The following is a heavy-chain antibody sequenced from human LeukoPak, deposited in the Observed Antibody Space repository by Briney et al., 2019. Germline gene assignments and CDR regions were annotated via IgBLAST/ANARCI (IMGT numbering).Heavy chain of an antibody. V-gene: IGHV3-23*01. CDR3: AKRATTVTTNFER. D-gene: IGHD4-17*01. CDR2: ISGSGGST. J-gene: IGHJ1*01. CDR1: GFTFRSYA. Sequence: GGSLRLSCAASGFTFRSYAMSWVRQAPGKGLEWVSDISGSGGSTYYADSVKGRFIISRDNSKNTLYLEMNSLRAEDTAVYHCAKRATTVTTNFERWGQGTLVTVSS.